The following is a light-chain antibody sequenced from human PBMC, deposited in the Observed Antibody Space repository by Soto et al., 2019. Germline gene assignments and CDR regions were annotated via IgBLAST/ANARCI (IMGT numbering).Light chain of an antibody. CDR3: QQYYTSAT. CDR1: RFIDTS. V-gene: IGKV1-5*01. Sequence: DIQMAQSPSTLSASVGDRVTITCRASRFIDTSLAWYQQKPGKVPKVLIYDASSLESGVPSRFSGSGYGTEFTLTISSLQPDDFATYYCQQYYTSATFGQGTKVDIK. J-gene: IGKJ1*01. CDR2: DAS.